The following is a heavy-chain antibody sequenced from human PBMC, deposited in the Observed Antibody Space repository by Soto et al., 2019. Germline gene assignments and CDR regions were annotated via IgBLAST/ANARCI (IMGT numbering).Heavy chain of an antibody. Sequence: PGGSLRLSCAASGFTFSSYAMSWVRQAPGKGLEWVSAISGSGGSTYYADSVKGRFTISRDNSKNTLYLQMNSLRAEDTAVYYCAKIGRITIFGVVIMGNYFDYWGQGTLVTVS. D-gene: IGHD3-3*01. V-gene: IGHV3-23*01. CDR2: ISGSGGST. CDR3: AKIGRITIFGVVIMGNYFDY. J-gene: IGHJ4*02. CDR1: GFTFSSYA.